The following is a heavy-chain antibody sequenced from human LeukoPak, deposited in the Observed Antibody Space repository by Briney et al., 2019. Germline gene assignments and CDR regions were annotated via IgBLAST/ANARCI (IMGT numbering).Heavy chain of an antibody. J-gene: IGHJ4*02. V-gene: IGHV3-7*01. CDR3: VRDGGVSGYDLLDY. D-gene: IGHD5-12*01. Sequence: GSLRLSCAASGFTFSNYWMTWVRQAPGKGLEWVAHINQDGSKEYYMDSVKARFTISRDNAKNSLSLQMNSLRAEDTAVYYCVRDGGVSGYDLLDYWGQGTLATVSS. CDR2: INQDGSKE. CDR1: GFTFSNYW.